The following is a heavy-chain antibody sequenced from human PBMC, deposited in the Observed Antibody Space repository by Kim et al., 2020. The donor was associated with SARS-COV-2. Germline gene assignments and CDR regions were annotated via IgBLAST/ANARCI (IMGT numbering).Heavy chain of an antibody. CDR3: ARSGVTMVRGALYYYYGMDV. Sequence: GGSLRLSCAASGFTFSDYYMSWIRQAPGKGLEWVSYISSSGSTIYYADSVKGRFTISRDNAKNSLYLQMNSLRAEDTAVYYCARSGVTMVRGALYYYYGMDVWGQGTTVPVSS. J-gene: IGHJ6*02. CDR1: GFTFSDYY. V-gene: IGHV3-11*01. CDR2: ISSSGSTI. D-gene: IGHD3-10*01.